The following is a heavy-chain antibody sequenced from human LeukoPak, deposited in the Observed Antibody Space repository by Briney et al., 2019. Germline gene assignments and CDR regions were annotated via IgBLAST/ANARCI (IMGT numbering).Heavy chain of an antibody. J-gene: IGHJ5*02. V-gene: IGHV3-74*01. CDR1: GFTLSNYR. D-gene: IGHD3-9*01. Sequence: GGSLRLSCAASGFTLSNYRMHWVRQAPGKGLVWVSRINSDGSNINYADSVKGRFTISRDNAKNTLYLQMNSLRAEDTAVYYCARERITISNWFYPWGQGTLVTVSS. CDR3: ARERITISNWFYP. CDR2: INSDGSNI.